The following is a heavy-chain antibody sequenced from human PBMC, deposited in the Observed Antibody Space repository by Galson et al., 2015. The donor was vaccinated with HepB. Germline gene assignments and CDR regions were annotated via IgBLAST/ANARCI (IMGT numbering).Heavy chain of an antibody. Sequence: SLRLSCAASGFTFSSYAMSWVRQAPGKGLGWVSAISGSGGGTYYADSVKGRFSISRDNSKNTLYLQMNSLRAEDTAVYYCAKLIVVVLAAISPSWQDYWGQGTLVTVSS. V-gene: IGHV3-23*01. J-gene: IGHJ4*02. CDR1: GFTFSSYA. CDR3: AKLIVVVLAAISPSWQDY. CDR2: ISGSGGGT. D-gene: IGHD2-2*02.